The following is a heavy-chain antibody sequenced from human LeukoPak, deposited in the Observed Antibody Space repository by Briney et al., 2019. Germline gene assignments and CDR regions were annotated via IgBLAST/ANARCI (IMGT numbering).Heavy chain of an antibody. Sequence: SVKVSCKASGGTFSSYAISWVRQAPGQGLEWMGGIIPIFGTANYAQKFQGRVTITADKSTSTAYMELSSLRSEDTAVYYCAREGSGDPAFDDWGQGTPVTVSS. J-gene: IGHJ4*01. CDR2: IIPIFGTA. V-gene: IGHV1-69*06. CDR3: AREGSGDPAFDD. D-gene: IGHD7-27*01. CDR1: GGTFSSYA.